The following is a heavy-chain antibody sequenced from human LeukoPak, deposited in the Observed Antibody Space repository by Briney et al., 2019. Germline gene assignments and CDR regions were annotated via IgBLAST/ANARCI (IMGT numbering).Heavy chain of an antibody. V-gene: IGHV3-23*01. CDR3: VKDRGGLVDTGCLES. CDR1: GFTFSSYA. D-gene: IGHD5-18*01. J-gene: IGHJ4*02. CDR2: ISGSGGST. Sequence: PGGSLRLSCAASGFTFSSYAMSSVREAPGKGLEWVSAISGSGGSTYYADSVKGRFTISRDNSRNILYLQMSSLRGEDTAVYYCVKDRGGLVDTGCLESWGQRTLVTVSS.